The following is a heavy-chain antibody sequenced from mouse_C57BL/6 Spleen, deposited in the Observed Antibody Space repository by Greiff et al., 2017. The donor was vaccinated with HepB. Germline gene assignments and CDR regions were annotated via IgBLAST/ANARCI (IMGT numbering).Heavy chain of an antibody. CDR2: ISSGGDYI. CDR1: GFTFSSYA. D-gene: IGHD2-5*01. J-gene: IGHJ1*03. V-gene: IGHV5-9-1*02. Sequence: EVKLVESGEGLVKPGGSLKLSCAASGFTFSSYAMSWVRQTPEKRLEWVAYISSGGDYIYYADTVKGRFTISRDNARNTLYLQMSSLKSEDTAMYYCTRDREVYSNYNWYFDVWGTGTTVTVSS. CDR3: TRDREVYSNYNWYFDV.